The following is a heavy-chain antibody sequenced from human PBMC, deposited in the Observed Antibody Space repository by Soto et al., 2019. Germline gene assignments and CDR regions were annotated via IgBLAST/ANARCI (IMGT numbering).Heavy chain of an antibody. J-gene: IGHJ3*01. CDR2: ISPNGDST. D-gene: IGHD2-8*01. CDR1: GFTFNNYA. V-gene: IGHV3-23*01. CDR3: AKVRLTDYLRYAPHL. Sequence: EVQLLESGGGLAQPGGSLRLACAASGFTFNNYAMNWVRQAPGRGLEWVSIISPNGDSTYYADSVKGRFTISRDNSQNTVFLQMNSLRAEDTAIYFCAKVRLTDYLRYAPHLWGQGTLVTVSS.